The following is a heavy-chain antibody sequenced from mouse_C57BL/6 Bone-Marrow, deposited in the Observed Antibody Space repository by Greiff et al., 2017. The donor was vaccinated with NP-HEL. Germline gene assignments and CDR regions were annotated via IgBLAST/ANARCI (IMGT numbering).Heavy chain of an antibody. V-gene: IGHV3-8*01. CDR1: GYSITSDY. D-gene: IGHD2-2*01. CDR3: ARSPLWLRRNYYAMDY. Sequence: EVMLMESGPGLAKPSQTLSLTCSVTGYSITSDYWNWIRKFPGNKLEYMGYISYSGSTYYNPSLKSRISITRDTSKNQYYLQLNSVTTEDTATYYFARSPLWLRRNYYAMDYWGQGTSVTVSS. CDR2: ISYSGST. J-gene: IGHJ4*01.